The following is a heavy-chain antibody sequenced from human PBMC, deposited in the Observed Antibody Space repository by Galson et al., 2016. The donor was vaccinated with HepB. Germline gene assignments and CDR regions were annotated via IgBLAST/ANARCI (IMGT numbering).Heavy chain of an antibody. Sequence: SLRLSCAASGITFSDYYMSWIRQAPGKGLEWVSYISSGSTYTTYADSVEGRFTISRDNAKNSLYLQMSSRRAEDTALYYCARDCWGIRRHIGVVTANQRGLGGSEMWGQGTMGTVSS. J-gene: IGHJ3*02. D-gene: IGHD2-21*02. CDR2: ISSGSTYT. CDR1: GITFSDYY. CDR3: ARDCWGIRRHIGVVTANQRGLGGSEM. V-gene: IGHV3-11*05.